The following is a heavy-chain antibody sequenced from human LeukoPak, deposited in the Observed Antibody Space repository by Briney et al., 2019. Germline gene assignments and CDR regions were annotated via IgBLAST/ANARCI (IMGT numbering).Heavy chain of an antibody. V-gene: IGHV3-23*01. D-gene: IGHD2-8*02. CDR1: GFTLSSYA. J-gene: IGHJ4*02. CDR2: ISGSGGST. Sequence: PGGSLRLSCAASGFTLSSYAMSWVRQAPGKGLEWVSGISGSGGSTYDADSVKGRFTISRDNSKNTLYLQMDSLRAEDTAVYYCTRRDDITLVVPNDYWGQGTLVTVSS. CDR3: TRRDDITLVVPNDY.